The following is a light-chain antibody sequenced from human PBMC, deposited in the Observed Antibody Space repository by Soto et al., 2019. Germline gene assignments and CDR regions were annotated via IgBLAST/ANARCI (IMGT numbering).Light chain of an antibody. CDR2: TAS. J-gene: IGKJ1*01. CDR3: QQYSNWPRT. Sequence: EMVMTQSPATLSVSPGERATLSCRASQSVSDYLAWYQQTPGQPPRLLIYTASTRATGIPARFSGSGSGTEFTRTISILQSEDCAVYYCQQYSNWPRTFGQGTRLESK. CDR1: QSVSDY. V-gene: IGKV3-15*01.